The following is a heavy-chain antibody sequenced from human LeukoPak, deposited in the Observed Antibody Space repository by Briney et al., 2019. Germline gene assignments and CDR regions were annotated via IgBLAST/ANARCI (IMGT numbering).Heavy chain of an antibody. V-gene: IGHV1-18*01. D-gene: IGHD3-10*01. CDR2: ISAYNGNT. J-gene: IGHJ4*02. Sequence: ASVKVSCKASGYTFTSYGISWVRQAPGQGLEWMGWISAYNGNTNYAQKLQGRVTMTTDTSTSTAYMELGSLRSDDTAVYYCARDLGYYYGSGSYYHFDYWGQGTLVTVSS. CDR3: ARDLGYYYGSGSYYHFDY. CDR1: GYTFTSYG.